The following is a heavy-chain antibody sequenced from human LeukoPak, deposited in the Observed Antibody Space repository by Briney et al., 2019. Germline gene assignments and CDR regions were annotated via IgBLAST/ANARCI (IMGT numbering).Heavy chain of an antibody. J-gene: IGHJ4*02. Sequence: GGSLRLSCAASGFTFSTYAMSWVRQAPGKGLEWVSHFGGSGGTIYYADPVKGRFTISRDNSKNTLYLQMNSLRAEDTAVYYCAKSDCGGDCHLLDYWGQGTLVTVSS. CDR3: AKSDCGGDCHLLDY. V-gene: IGHV3-23*01. D-gene: IGHD2-21*02. CDR2: FGGSGGTI. CDR1: GFTFSTYA.